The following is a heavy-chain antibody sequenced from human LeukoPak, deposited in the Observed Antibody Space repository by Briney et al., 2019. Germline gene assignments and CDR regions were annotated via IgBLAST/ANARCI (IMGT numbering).Heavy chain of an antibody. V-gene: IGHV3-23*01. CDR2: ISGSGGST. CDR3: AKDRGYYGSSRYFQH. D-gene: IGHD3-22*01. Sequence: GGSLRLSCAASGSTFSSYAMSWVRQAPGKGLEWVSVISGSGGSTYYADSVKGRFTISRDNSKNTLYLQMNSLRAEDTAVYYCAKDRGYYGSSRYFQHWGQGTLVTVSS. J-gene: IGHJ1*01. CDR1: GSTFSSYA.